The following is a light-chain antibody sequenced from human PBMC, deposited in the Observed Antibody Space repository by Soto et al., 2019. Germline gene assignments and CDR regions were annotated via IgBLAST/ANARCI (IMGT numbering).Light chain of an antibody. CDR1: GSYNF. Sequence: QSVLIQPASVSGSPGQSITISCTVGSYNFVSWYQQHPGKAPKVLIYEVSKRPSGVSDRFSGSKSGNTASLTISGLQAEDEADYYCCSDAGRSTYVFGTGTKLTVL. CDR3: CSDAGRSTYV. J-gene: IGLJ1*01. CDR2: EVS. V-gene: IGLV2-23*02.